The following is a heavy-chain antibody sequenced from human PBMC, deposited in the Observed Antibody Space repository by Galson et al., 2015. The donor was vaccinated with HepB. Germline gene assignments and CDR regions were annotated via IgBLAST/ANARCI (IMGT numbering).Heavy chain of an antibody. V-gene: IGHV1-46*01. Sequence: SVKVSCKASGYTFTSYYMHWVRQAPGQGLEWMGIINPSGGSTSYAQKFQGRVTMTRDTSTSTVYMELSSLRSEDTAVYYCARAHLSPLFGGDYYYYGMDVWGQGTTVTVSS. D-gene: IGHD2-21*01. CDR1: GYTFTSYY. J-gene: IGHJ6*02. CDR2: INPSGGST. CDR3: ARAHLSPLFGGDYYYYGMDV.